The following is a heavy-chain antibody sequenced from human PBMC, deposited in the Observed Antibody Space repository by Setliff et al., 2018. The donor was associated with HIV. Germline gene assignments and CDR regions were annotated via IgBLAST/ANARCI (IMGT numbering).Heavy chain of an antibody. Sequence: KASETLSLTCAVYGGSISGYSWAWIRQPPGRGLEWIGSIYYSGSTYYNPSLKSRVTISADTSKIQFSLKLSSVTAADTAVYYCVRLTGISSGWYGGGYYFDYWGRGTLVTVSS. CDR2: IYYSGST. J-gene: IGHJ4*02. CDR1: GGSISGYS. CDR3: VRLTGISSGWYGGGYYFDY. D-gene: IGHD6-19*01. V-gene: IGHV4-39*01.